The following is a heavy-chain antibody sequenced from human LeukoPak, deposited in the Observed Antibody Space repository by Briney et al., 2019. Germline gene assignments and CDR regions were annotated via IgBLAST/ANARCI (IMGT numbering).Heavy chain of an antibody. J-gene: IGHJ3*02. CDR3: AGHLSGGWYAGAFDI. Sequence: ASVKVSCKASGYTFTGYYMHWVRQAPGQGLEWMGRINPNSGGTNYAQKFQGRVTMTRDTSISTAYMELSRLRSDETAVYYCAGHLSGGWYAGAFDIWGQGTMVTVSS. D-gene: IGHD6-19*01. CDR1: GYTFTGYY. CDR2: INPNSGGT. V-gene: IGHV1-2*06.